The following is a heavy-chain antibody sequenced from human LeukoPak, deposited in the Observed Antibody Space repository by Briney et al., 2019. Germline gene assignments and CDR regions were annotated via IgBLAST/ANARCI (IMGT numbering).Heavy chain of an antibody. CDR2: INHSGST. D-gene: IGHD3-22*01. CDR3: ARGREYYDSSGYYYEKQHFDY. V-gene: IGHV4-39*07. CDR1: GGSISSSSYY. Sequence: SETLSLTCTVSGGSISSSSYYWSWIRQPPGKGLEWIGEINHSGSTNYNPSLKSRVTISVDTSKNQFSLKLSSVTAADTAVYYCARGREYYDSSGYYYEKQHFDYWGQGTLVTVSS. J-gene: IGHJ4*02.